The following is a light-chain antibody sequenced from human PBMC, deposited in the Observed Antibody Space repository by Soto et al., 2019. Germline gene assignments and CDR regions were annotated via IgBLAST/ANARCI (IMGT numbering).Light chain of an antibody. Sequence: QSALTQPASVSGSPGQSVTISCTGASSDVGAYEHVSWYQQHPGRAPKLILYDVNNRPSGVSNHFSGSKSGHTASLVISGLQANDEADYSCSSYSTTNIVVFGSGTTVTVL. CDR1: SSDVGAYEH. V-gene: IGLV2-14*03. CDR3: SSYSTTNIVV. J-gene: IGLJ1*01. CDR2: DVN.